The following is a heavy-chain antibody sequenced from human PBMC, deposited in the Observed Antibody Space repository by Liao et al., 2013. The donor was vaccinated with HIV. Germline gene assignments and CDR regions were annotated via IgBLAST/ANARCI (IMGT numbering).Heavy chain of an antibody. V-gene: IGHV4-59*01. CDR3: ARLMTTVTTVLWFDP. Sequence: QVQLQESGPGLVKPSETLSLTCTVSGGSISSYYWSWIRQPPGKGLEWIGYIYYSGSTNYNPSLKSRVTISVDTSKNQFSLKLSSVTAADTAVYYCARLMTTVTTVLWFDPWGQGTLVTVSS. CDR1: GGSISSYY. J-gene: IGHJ5*02. CDR2: IYYSGST. D-gene: IGHD4-11*01.